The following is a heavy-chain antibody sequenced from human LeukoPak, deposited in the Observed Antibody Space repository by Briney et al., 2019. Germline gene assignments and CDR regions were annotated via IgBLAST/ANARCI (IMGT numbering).Heavy chain of an antibody. Sequence: GGSLRLSCTASGFTFRSYSMSWVRQAPGKGLEWISSMSGSGGSTYYADSVKGRFTISRDNSKNTLYLQMNSLRAEDTAVYYCAKDRGSSWSPNWFDPWGQGTLVTVSS. CDR3: AKDRGSSWSPNWFDP. CDR1: GFTFRSYS. J-gene: IGHJ5*02. V-gene: IGHV3-23*01. CDR2: MSGSGGST. D-gene: IGHD6-13*01.